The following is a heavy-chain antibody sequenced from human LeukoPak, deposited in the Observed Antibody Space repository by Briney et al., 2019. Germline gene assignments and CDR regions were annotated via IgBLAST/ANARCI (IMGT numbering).Heavy chain of an antibody. V-gene: IGHV5-51*01. D-gene: IGHD2-15*01. J-gene: IGHJ3*02. CDR1: GSIFTSYW. CDR2: IYPGDSDT. Sequence: GASLQISCKGSGSIFTSYWIGWVRQLPGKGLEWMGIIYPGDSDTRYSPSFQGQVTISAAKSISTAYLQWSSLKASDTAMYYCARQGLGYCSGGSCYHHDAFDIWGQGTMVTVSS. CDR3: ARQGLGYCSGGSCYHHDAFDI.